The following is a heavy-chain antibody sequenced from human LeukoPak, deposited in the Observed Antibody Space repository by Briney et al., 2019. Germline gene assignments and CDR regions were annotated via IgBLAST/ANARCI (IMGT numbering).Heavy chain of an antibody. D-gene: IGHD3-9*01. CDR1: GGSFSGYY. CDR2: INHSGST. V-gene: IGHV4-34*01. CDR3: ARVRDDILTGYYQFDY. J-gene: IGHJ4*02. Sequence: SETLSLTCAVYGGSFSGYYWSWIRQPPGKGLEWIGEINHSGSTNYNPSLKSRVTISVDTSKNQISLKLSSVTAADTAVYFCARVRDDILTGYYQFDYWGQGTRVTVSS.